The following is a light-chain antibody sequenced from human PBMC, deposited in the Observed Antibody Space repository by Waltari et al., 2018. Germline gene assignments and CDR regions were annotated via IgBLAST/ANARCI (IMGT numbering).Light chain of an antibody. CDR3: TSYISSSTRYV. J-gene: IGLJ1*01. CDR1: SSDVGGYNS. V-gene: IGLV2-14*03. Sequence: QSALTQPASVSGSPGQSITLPCTGTSSDVGGYNSVSLYQQHPGKAPNLMIYDVSYRPSGVSKRFSGSKSGNTASLTISGLRSEDEADYYCTSYISSSTRYVFGAGTKVTVL. CDR2: DVS.